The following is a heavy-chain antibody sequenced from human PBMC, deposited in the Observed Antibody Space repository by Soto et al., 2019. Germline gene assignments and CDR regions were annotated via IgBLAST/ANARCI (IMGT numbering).Heavy chain of an antibody. V-gene: IGHV3-30*18. D-gene: IGHD1-26*01. Sequence: PGVSLXLSFAASGFTFSSYCMHWVRQAPGKGLEWVAVISYDGSNKYYADSVKGRFTISRDNSKNTLYLQMNSLRAEDTAVYYCAKEGIVGATTLFDYWGQGTLVTVSS. CDR2: ISYDGSNK. CDR1: GFTFSSYC. J-gene: IGHJ4*02. CDR3: AKEGIVGATTLFDY.